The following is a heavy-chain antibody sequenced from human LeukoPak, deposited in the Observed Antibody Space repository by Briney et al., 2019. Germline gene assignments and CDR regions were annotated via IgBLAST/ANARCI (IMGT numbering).Heavy chain of an antibody. V-gene: IGHV3-33*01. CDR2: IWYDGRNK. J-gene: IGHJ2*01. Sequence: GGSLRLSCAASGFTFSSYGMHWVRQAPGKGLEWVAVIWYDGRNKYYADSVKGRFTISRDNSKNTLFLQMNILRAEDTAVYYCARDMEQWLVQDWYFDLWGRGTLVTVSP. CDR3: ARDMEQWLVQDWYFDL. CDR1: GFTFSSYG. D-gene: IGHD6-19*01.